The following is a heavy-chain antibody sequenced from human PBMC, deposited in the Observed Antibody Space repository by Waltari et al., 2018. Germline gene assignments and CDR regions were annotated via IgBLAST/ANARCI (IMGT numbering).Heavy chain of an antibody. CDR3: ATHKLGISQHYYHMGA. CDR1: GGPFGGYG. J-gene: IGHJ6*03. Sequence: VQLVQSGAEVRTPGSSVTVSCKASGGPFGGYGISWVRLVPGQRLEWLGVIIPIVGIPDYSQKFQDRLTITANESTSTAFMELGSLTSEDTAIYFCATHKLGISQHYYHMGAWGKGTTVTISS. CDR2: IIPIVGIP. D-gene: IGHD7-27*01. V-gene: IGHV1-69*12.